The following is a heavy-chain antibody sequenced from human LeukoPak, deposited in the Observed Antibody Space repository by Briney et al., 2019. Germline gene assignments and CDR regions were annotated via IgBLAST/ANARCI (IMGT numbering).Heavy chain of an antibody. CDR3: ASLSSIAAAADY. D-gene: IGHD6-13*01. CDR2: IIPIFGTA. J-gene: IGHJ4*02. CDR1: GGTFSSYA. V-gene: IGHV1-69*05. Sequence: ASVKVSCKASGGTFSSYAISWVRQAPGQGLEWVGRIIPIFGTANYAQKFQGRVTITTDESTSTAYMELSSLRSEDTAVYYCASLSSIAAAADYWGQGTLVTVSS.